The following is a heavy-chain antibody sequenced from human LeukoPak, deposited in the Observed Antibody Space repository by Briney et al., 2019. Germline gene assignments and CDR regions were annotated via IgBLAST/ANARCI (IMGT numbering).Heavy chain of an antibody. CDR2: ISTLGRT. CDR3: AKRAEGLGSTSAYNYYYYYMDV. CDR1: GFTVSRKY. D-gene: IGHD2-2*01. J-gene: IGHJ6*03. Sequence: GCLRHSRVPSGFTVSRKYMRWVCPTPRERLGWASAISTLGRTYYADSVKGRFTISRDNSKNTLYLQMSSLRAEDTAVYYCAKRAEGLGSTSAYNYYYYYMDVWGKGTTVTIAS. V-gene: IGHV3-66*01.